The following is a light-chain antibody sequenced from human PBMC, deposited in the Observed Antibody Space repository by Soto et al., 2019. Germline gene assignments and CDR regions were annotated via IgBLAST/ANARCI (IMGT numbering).Light chain of an antibody. V-gene: IGLV2-14*01. CDR2: AVS. Sequence: QSALTQPASVSGSPVQSITISCTGTSCDVGLYDYVAWYQKHPGKAPQLIIYAVSKRPSGVSSCFSASKSGNTAILFLSGLQAEDEAAYYCSSYTSDSSDVLGSGTKVTVL. J-gene: IGLJ1*01. CDR1: SCDVGLYDY. CDR3: SSYTSDSSDV.